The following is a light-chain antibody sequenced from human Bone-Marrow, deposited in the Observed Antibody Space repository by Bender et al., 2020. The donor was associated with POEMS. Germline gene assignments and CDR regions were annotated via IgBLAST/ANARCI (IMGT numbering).Light chain of an antibody. V-gene: IGLV3-9*01. CDR2: RDN. CDR3: QLWDSFTYVV. Sequence: SYELTQPLSVSVALGQTARITCGGNNIGSKNVHWYQQKPGQAPVLVIYRDNNRPSGIPERFSGSNSGNTATLIISRAQAGDEADYYSQLWDSFTYVVFGGGTKLTVL. J-gene: IGLJ2*01. CDR1: NIGSKN.